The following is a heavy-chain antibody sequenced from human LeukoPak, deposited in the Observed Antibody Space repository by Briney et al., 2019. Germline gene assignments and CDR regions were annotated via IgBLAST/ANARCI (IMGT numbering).Heavy chain of an antibody. CDR3: ASSYQFDDSGYYPFDY. CDR1: GYTFTGYY. CDR2: INPNSGGT. V-gene: IGHV1-2*02. Sequence: ASVKVSCKASGYTFTGYYMHWVRQAPGQGLEWMGWINPNSGGTNYAQKFQGRVTMTRDTSISTAYMELSRLRSDDTAVYYCASSYQFDDSGYYPFDYWGQGTLVTVSS. D-gene: IGHD3-22*01. J-gene: IGHJ4*02.